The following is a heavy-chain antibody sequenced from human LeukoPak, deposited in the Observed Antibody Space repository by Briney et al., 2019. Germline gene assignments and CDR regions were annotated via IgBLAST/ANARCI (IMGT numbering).Heavy chain of an antibody. V-gene: IGHV3-7*01. CDR2: IKQDGSEK. CDR1: GFTFSSYW. Sequence: GGSLRLSCAASGFTFSSYWMSWVRQAPGKGLEWVANIKQDGSEKYYVDSVKGRFTISRDNAKNSLYLQMNSLRAEDTAVYYCARGVAGRYYYYYMDVWGKGTTVTISS. D-gene: IGHD2-15*01. CDR3: ARGVAGRYYYYYMDV. J-gene: IGHJ6*03.